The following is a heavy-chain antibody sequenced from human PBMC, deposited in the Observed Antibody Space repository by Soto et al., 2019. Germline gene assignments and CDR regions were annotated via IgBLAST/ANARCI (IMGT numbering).Heavy chain of an antibody. J-gene: IGHJ5*02. CDR1: GGSISSGGYS. V-gene: IGHV4-30-2*01. CDR3: ARVAQSTGGWFDP. Sequence: QLQLQESGSGLVKPSQTLSLTCAVSGGSISSGGYSCSWIRQPPGKRLEWLGYISHSGSTYYNPSLNSRVTISIDRSTNLFSLKLVSVTAAETAVYDCARVAQSTGGWFDPWGQGTLVTVSS. CDR2: ISHSGST. D-gene: IGHD6-19*01.